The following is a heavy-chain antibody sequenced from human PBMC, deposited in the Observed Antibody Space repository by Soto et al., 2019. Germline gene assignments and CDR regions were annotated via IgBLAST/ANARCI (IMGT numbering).Heavy chain of an antibody. V-gene: IGHV3-30-3*01. D-gene: IGHD6-13*01. CDR2: ISYDGSNK. Sequence: SGGSLRLSCAASGFTFSSYAMHWVRQAPGKGLEWVAVISYDGSNKYYADSVKGRFTISRDNSKNTLYLQMNSLRAEDTAVYYCARERDSSSWYIDAFDIWGQGTMVTVSS. CDR3: ARERDSSSWYIDAFDI. CDR1: GFTFSSYA. J-gene: IGHJ3*02.